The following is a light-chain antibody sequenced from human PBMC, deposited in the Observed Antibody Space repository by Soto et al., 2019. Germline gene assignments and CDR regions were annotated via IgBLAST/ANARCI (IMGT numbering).Light chain of an antibody. J-gene: IGKJ1*01. Sequence: EMVLTQAPGTLPLSPGERATLSCSASQSVSSRYLAWYRQKPGQAPRLLIYGASSRATGIPDRISGSGSGTDFTLTIRGLETADFAVYYCHQYGTSPTFGQGTKVEIK. CDR2: GAS. CDR1: QSVSSRY. V-gene: IGKV3-20*01. CDR3: HQYGTSPT.